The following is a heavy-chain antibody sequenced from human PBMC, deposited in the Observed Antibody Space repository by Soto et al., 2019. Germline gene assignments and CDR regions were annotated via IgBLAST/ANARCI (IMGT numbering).Heavy chain of an antibody. J-gene: IGHJ3*02. CDR3: ARKNGVLDAFDI. CDR1: GYSISSSNW. Sequence: QVQLQESGPGLVKPSDTLSHTCAVSGYSISSSNWWGWIRQPPGKGLEWIWYIYYSGSTYYNPSPKSRVXXXVXXSKYQFSLKLSSVTAVGTAVYYCARKNGVLDAFDIWGQGTMVTVSS. D-gene: IGHD4-17*01. CDR2: IYYSGST. V-gene: IGHV4-28*01.